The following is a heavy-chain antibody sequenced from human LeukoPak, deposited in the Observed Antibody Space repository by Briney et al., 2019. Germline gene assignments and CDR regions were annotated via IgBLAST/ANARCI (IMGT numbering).Heavy chain of an antibody. CDR3: TRDGFMVITGGDDAFDI. Sequence: SVKVSCKASGGTFSSYAISWVRQAPGQGLEWMGRIIPIFGTANYAQKFQGRVTITTDESTSTAYMELSSLRSEDTAVYYCTRDGFMVITGGDDAFDIWGQGTMVTVSS. CDR2: IIPIFGTA. CDR1: GGTFSSYA. J-gene: IGHJ3*02. D-gene: IGHD4/OR15-4a*01. V-gene: IGHV1-69*05.